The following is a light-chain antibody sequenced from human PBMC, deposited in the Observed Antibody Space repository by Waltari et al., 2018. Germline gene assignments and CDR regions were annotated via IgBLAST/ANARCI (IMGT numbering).Light chain of an antibody. CDR3: QHYKNLPVS. CDR2: HTS. Sequence: LVLTQSPGTLSLSLGERATLSCRASQSVSINLAWYQQKPGQAPRLLIYHTSTRATGIPDRFSGSGSGTDFSLTISGLEPEDFAVYYCQHYKNLPVSFGQGTRVEIK. V-gene: IGKV3-20*01. CDR1: QSVSIN. J-gene: IGKJ1*01.